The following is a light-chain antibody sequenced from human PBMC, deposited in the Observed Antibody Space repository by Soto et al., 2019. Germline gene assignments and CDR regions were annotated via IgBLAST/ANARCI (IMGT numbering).Light chain of an antibody. CDR1: QSISSW. V-gene: IGKV1-5*03. Sequence: DIQMTQPPSTLSASLGDRVTITCRASQSISSWLAWYQQKPGKAPKLLIYKASSLESGVPSRFSGSGSGTEFTLTISSLQPDDFATYYCQQYNSLWTFGQGTKVDI. J-gene: IGKJ1*01. CDR2: KAS. CDR3: QQYNSLWT.